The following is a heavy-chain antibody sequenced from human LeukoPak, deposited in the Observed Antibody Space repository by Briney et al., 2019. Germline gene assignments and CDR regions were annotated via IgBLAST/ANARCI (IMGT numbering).Heavy chain of an antibody. CDR1: GFTFSRFA. CDR3: ATYRRGYHDSSESYYFDY. CDR2: ISGSGDST. J-gene: IGHJ4*02. V-gene: IGHV3-23*01. D-gene: IGHD3-22*01. Sequence: GGSLRLSCAASGFTFSRFAMSWVRQAPGKGLEWVSGISGSGDSTYYADSVKGRLTISRDNSKNTLYLQMNGLRAEDTAVYYCATYRRGYHDSSESYYFDYWGQGTLVTVSS.